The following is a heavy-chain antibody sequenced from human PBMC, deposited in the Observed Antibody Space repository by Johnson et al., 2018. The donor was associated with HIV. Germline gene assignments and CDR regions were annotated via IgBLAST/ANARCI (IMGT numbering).Heavy chain of an antibody. J-gene: IGHJ3*02. CDR2: IWYDGSNK. Sequence: QVQLVESGGGVVQPGRSLRLSCAASGFTFSSYGMHWVRQAPGKGLEWVAVIWYDGSNKYYADSVKGRFTISRDNSKNTLYLQMNSLRAEDTAVYYCAKVLYISSSDAFDIWGQGTMVTVSS. CDR3: AKVLYISSSDAFDI. CDR1: GFTFSSYG. V-gene: IGHV3-33*06. D-gene: IGHD6-6*01.